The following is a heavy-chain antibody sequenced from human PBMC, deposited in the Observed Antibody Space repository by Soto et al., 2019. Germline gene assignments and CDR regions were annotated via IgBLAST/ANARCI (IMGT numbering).Heavy chain of an antibody. Sequence: PSETLSLTCTVSGASITSYYWSWIRQPPGKGLEWIGYISYSGSSNSNPSLKSRVTISIDASKNQFSLKLSSVTATDTAVYYCATSGFCTSTSCYSFDYWGQGIMVTVSS. D-gene: IGHD2-2*01. V-gene: IGHV4-59*08. CDR1: GASITSYY. CDR2: ISYSGSS. CDR3: ATSGFCTSTSCYSFDY. J-gene: IGHJ4*02.